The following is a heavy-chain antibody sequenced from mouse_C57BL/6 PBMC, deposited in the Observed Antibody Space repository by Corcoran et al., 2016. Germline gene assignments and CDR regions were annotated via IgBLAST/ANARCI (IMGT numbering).Heavy chain of an antibody. CDR2: VNTYSGVA. CDR3: TRFLTAQATGYAMDY. CDR1: GYTFTTYE. J-gene: IGHJ4*01. D-gene: IGHD3-2*02. V-gene: IGHV9-3*01. Sequence: QIQLVQSGPELKKPGATVKISCKASGYTFTTYEMSWVKQAPGKGLKWMGWVNTYSGVATYADGFKGRFAFSLETSASTAYLEINNLKNEDTATYFWTRFLTAQATGYAMDYWGQGTSVTVSS.